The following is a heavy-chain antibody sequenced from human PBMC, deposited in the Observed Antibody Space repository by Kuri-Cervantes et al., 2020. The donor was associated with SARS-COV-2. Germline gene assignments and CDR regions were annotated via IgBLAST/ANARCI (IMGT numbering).Heavy chain of an antibody. D-gene: IGHD2-21*01. Sequence: ASVKVSCKASGYTFTSYYMHWVRQAPGQGLEWMGIINPSGGSTSYAQKFQGRVTMTRDTSTSTVYMELSSLRSEDTAVYYCARDLHIVVVIAIRDGMDVWGQGTTVTVSS. CDR1: GYTFTSYY. J-gene: IGHJ6*02. CDR2: INPSGGST. CDR3: ARDLHIVVVIAIRDGMDV. V-gene: IGHV1-46*01.